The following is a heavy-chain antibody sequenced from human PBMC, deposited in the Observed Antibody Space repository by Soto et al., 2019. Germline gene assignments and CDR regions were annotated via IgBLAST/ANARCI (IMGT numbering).Heavy chain of an antibody. J-gene: IGHJ5*02. Sequence: PGESLKISCKGSGHSFTSYWIGWVRQMPGKGLEWIGIIYPDDSDTRYSPSFQGQVTISADKSISTAYLQWSSLKASDTAMYYCARPDRKDGRKRWFDTWGQGTLVTVSS. V-gene: IGHV5-51*01. CDR3: ARPDRKDGRKRWFDT. CDR1: GHSFTSYW. CDR2: IYPDDSDT.